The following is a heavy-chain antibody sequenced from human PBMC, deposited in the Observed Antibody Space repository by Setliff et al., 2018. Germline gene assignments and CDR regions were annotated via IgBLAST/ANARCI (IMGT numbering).Heavy chain of an antibody. D-gene: IGHD3-3*01. V-gene: IGHV3-7*01. CDR3: ARDVYDFRTGLGGP. Sequence: GGSLRLSCAASGFTFGSLWMAWVRQTPGKGLEWVANINEDGSAQFYVDSVLGRFTISRDNAHGSLYLQMNSLRVEDTAVYFCARDVYDFRTGLGGPWGQGTRGTGSS. J-gene: IGHJ5*02. CDR2: INEDGSAQ. CDR1: GFTFGSLW.